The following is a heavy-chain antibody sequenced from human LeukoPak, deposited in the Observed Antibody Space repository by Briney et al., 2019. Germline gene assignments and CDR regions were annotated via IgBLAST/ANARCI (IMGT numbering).Heavy chain of an antibody. Sequence: SETLSLTCAVYGGSFSGYYWSWIRQPPGKGLEWIGEINHSGSTNYNPSLKSRVTISVDTSKNQFSLKLSSVTAADTAVYYCARGRVGATRGRNFDYWGQGTLVTVSS. CDR1: GGSFSGYY. CDR3: ARGRVGATRGRNFDY. J-gene: IGHJ4*02. D-gene: IGHD1-26*01. CDR2: INHSGST. V-gene: IGHV4-34*01.